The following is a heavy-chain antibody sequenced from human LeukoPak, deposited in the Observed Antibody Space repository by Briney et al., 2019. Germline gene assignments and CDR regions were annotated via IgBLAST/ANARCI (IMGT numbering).Heavy chain of an antibody. Sequence: SETLSLTCAVYGGSFSSYYWSWIRQPPGKGLEWIGEINHSGSTNYNPSLKSRVTISVDTSKNQFSLKLSSVTAADTAVYYCARRTYQLLSYWFDPWGQGTLVTVSS. CDR1: GGSFSSYY. CDR2: INHSGST. V-gene: IGHV4-34*01. CDR3: ARRTYQLLSYWFDP. J-gene: IGHJ5*02. D-gene: IGHD2-2*01.